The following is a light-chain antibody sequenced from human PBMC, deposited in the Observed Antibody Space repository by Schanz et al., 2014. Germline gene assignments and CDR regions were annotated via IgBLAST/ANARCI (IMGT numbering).Light chain of an antibody. CDR1: QSVDRD. CDR3: QQHGSSPEALYT. Sequence: EIVMTQSPGTLSVFPGERATLSCRASQSVDRDLAWYQQKPGLAPRLLIFDTSTRATGIPDRFSGSGSGTDFTLTISRLEPEDFAVYYCQQHGSSPEALYTFGQGTKLEIK. CDR2: DTS. V-gene: IGKV3D-20*01. J-gene: IGKJ2*01.